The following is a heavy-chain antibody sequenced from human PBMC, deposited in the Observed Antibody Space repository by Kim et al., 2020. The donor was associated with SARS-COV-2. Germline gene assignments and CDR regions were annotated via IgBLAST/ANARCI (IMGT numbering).Heavy chain of an antibody. D-gene: IGHD3-3*01. Sequence: ASVKVSCKASGYTFTSYGISWVRQAPGQGLEWMGWISAYNGNTNYAQKLQGRVTMTTDTSTSTAYMELRSLRSDDTAVYYCARAVRYYDFWSGAPTDYWGQGTLVTVSS. CDR2: ISAYNGNT. CDR3: ARAVRYYDFWSGAPTDY. CDR1: GYTFTSYG. V-gene: IGHV1-18*04. J-gene: IGHJ4*02.